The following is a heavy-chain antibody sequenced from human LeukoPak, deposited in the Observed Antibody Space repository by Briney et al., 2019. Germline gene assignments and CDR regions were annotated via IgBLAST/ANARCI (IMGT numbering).Heavy chain of an antibody. CDR3: ARDLFSSSWYELDDY. D-gene: IGHD6-13*01. J-gene: IGHJ4*02. Sequence: GGSLRLSCAASGFTFDTCAMTWVRQAPGKGLEWVAVIWYDGSNKYYADSVKGRFTISRDNSKNTLYLQMNSLRAEDTAVYYCARDLFSSSWYELDDYWGQGTLVTVSS. CDR1: GFTFDTCA. CDR2: IWYDGSNK. V-gene: IGHV3-33*08.